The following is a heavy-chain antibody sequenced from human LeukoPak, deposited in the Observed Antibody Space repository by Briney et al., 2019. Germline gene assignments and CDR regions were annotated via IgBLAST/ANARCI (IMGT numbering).Heavy chain of an antibody. CDR3: ARVTSGSYSEIDL. CDR1: GFSFSRFT. Sequence: LGGSLRLSCAASGFSFSRFTMTWVRQPPGQGLEWVSSISSSTDYIYYADSAKGRFTVSRDNAKNSLHLAMSSLRAEDTAVYYCARVTSGSYSEIDLWGQGTLVIVSS. J-gene: IGHJ5*02. V-gene: IGHV3-21*06. D-gene: IGHD1-26*01. CDR2: ISSSTDYI.